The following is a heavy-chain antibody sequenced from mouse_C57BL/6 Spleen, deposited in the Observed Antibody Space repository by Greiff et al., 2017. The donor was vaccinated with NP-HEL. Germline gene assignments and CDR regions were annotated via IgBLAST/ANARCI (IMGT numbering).Heavy chain of an antibody. CDR1: GYTFTGYW. D-gene: IGHD1-1*01. CDR2: ILPGSGST. V-gene: IGHV1-9*01. J-gene: IGHJ4*01. Sequence: VQLQQSGAELMKPGASVKLSCKATGYTFTGYWIEWVKQRPGHGLEWIGEILPGSGSTNYNEKFKGKATFTADTSSTTAYMQLSSLTTEDSAIYYCARPFYYGSSYVYYAMDYWGQGTSVTVSS. CDR3: ARPFYYGSSYVYYAMDY.